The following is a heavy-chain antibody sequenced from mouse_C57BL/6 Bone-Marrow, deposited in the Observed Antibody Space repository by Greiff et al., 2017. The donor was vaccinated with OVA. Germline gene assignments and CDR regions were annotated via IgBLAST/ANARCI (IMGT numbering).Heavy chain of an antibody. CDR3: ARELSFAY. CDR2: IYPGDGDT. V-gene: IGHV1-82*01. D-gene: IGHD6-2*01. J-gene: IGHJ3*01. CDR1: GYAFSSSW. Sequence: VQVVESGPELVKPGASVKISCKASGYAFSSSWMNWVKQRPGKGLEWIGRIYPGDGDTNYNGKFKGKATLTADKSSSTAYMQLSSLTSEDSAVYFWARELSFAYWGQGTLVTVSA.